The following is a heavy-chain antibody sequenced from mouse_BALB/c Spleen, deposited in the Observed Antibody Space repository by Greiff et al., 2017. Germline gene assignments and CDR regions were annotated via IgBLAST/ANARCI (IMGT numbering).Heavy chain of an antibody. Sequence: EVKLVESGGGLVKPGGSLKLSCAASGFAFSSYDMSWVRQTPEKRLEWVAYISSGGGSTYYPDTVKGRFTISRDNAKNTRYLQMSSLKSEDTAMYYCAKHQHGLHLGGQGTSVTVSS. J-gene: IGHJ4*01. V-gene: IGHV5-12-1*01. CDR1: GFAFSSYD. D-gene: IGHD1-1*01. CDR3: AKHQHGLHL. CDR2: ISSGGGST.